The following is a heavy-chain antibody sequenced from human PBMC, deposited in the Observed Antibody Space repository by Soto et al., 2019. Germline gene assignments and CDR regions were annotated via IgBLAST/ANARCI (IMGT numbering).Heavy chain of an antibody. CDR2: IIPIFGTA. V-gene: IGHV1-69*12. D-gene: IGHD2-8*01. Sequence: QVHLVQSGAEVKKPGSSVKVSCKASGGTFSSSAISWVRQAPGQGLEWMGGIIPIFGTANYAEKFQGRVTITADESTSTAYMELSSLRSEDTAGYYCARPRMDYDYYKGMDVWGQGTTVTVSS. J-gene: IGHJ6*02. CDR3: ARPRMDYDYYKGMDV. CDR1: GGTFSSSA.